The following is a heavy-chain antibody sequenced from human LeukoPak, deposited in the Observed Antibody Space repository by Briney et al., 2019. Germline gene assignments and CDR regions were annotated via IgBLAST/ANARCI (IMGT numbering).Heavy chain of an antibody. J-gene: IGHJ4*02. CDR3: ARGTAAAKIDY. Sequence: GGSLRLSCAPSGFTFSSYEMNWVRQAPGKGLEWVSYISSSCSIIYYADSVKGRFTIYRDNAKNSLYLQMNSLRAEDTAVYYCARGTAAAKIDYWGQGTLVTVSS. CDR1: GFTFSSYE. CDR2: ISSSCSII. V-gene: IGHV3-48*03. D-gene: IGHD6-13*01.